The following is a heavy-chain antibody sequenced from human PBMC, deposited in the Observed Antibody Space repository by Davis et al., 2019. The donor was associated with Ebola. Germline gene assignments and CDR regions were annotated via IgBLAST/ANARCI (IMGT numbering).Heavy chain of an antibody. V-gene: IGHV3-21*04. Sequence: PGGSLRLSCAASGFTFSSYSMNWVRQAPGKGLEWVSSISSSSSYIYYADSVKGRFTIPRDNAKNSLYLQMNSLRTEDTALYYCAKDYGDKDIVVVVAASSFGMDVWGQGTTVTVSS. CDR2: ISSSSSYI. CDR1: GFTFSSYS. D-gene: IGHD2-15*01. CDR3: AKDYGDKDIVVVVAASSFGMDV. J-gene: IGHJ6*02.